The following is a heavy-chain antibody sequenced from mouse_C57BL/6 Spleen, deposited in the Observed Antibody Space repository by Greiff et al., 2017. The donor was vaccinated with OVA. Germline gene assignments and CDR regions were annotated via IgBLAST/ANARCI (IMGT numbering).Heavy chain of an antibody. V-gene: IGHV6-6*01. CDR1: GFTFSDAW. CDR2: IRNKANNHAT. J-gene: IGHJ4*01. CDR3: TRELGNYAMDY. Sequence: EVKVVESGGGLVQPGGSMKLSCAASGFTFSDAWMDWVRQSPEKGLEWVAEIRNKANNHATYYAESVKGRFTISRDDSKSSVYLQMNSLRAEDTGIYYCTRELGNYAMDYWGQGTSVTVSS. D-gene: IGHD4-1*01.